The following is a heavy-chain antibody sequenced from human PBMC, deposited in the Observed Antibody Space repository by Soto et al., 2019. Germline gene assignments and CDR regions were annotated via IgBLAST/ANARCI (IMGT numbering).Heavy chain of an antibody. Sequence: SETLSFTCPVSAHSMSSHSWNWVRPTPGKGLEWIGCIYFTGSTIYNPSLEGRVTMSVDTSKNQFSLRLNSVTAADTSVYYCAGFPVNPGRDSKPIFDSWGQGNLVTVSS. CDR3: AGFPVNPGRDSKPIFDS. V-gene: IGHV4-59*08. D-gene: IGHD3-22*01. CDR2: IYFTGST. J-gene: IGHJ4*02. CDR1: AHSMSSHS.